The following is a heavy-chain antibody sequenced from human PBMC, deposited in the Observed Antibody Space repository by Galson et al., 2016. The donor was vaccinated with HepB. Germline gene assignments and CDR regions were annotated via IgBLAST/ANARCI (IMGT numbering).Heavy chain of an antibody. CDR1: ADTFSGYY. D-gene: IGHD3-16*02. CDR2: INPNSGT. V-gene: IGHV1-2*02. CDR3: ARELGRVGEFSPGRGAFDI. J-gene: IGHJ3*02. Sequence: SVKVSCKGSADTFSGYYLHWMRQAPGQGVEWMGWINPNSGTIYAPKFEGRVTLTRDTSISTAFMELRRLRSDDTAVYYCARELGRVGEFSPGRGAFDIWGRGTRVTVSP.